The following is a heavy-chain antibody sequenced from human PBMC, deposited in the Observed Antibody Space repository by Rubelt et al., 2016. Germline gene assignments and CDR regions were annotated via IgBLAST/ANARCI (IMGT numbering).Heavy chain of an antibody. V-gene: IGHV4-34*01. Sequence: QVQLQQWGAGLLKPSETLSLTCAVYGGSFSGYYWSWIRQPPGKGLEWIGEINHSGSTNYNPSLKSRVTIPVDTSQNQFSLKVSSVTAADTAVYYCARGRRGSSSWLGRDYYGMDVWGQGTTVTVSS. D-gene: IGHD6-13*01. J-gene: IGHJ6*02. CDR2: INHSGST. CDR1: GGSFSGYY. CDR3: ARGRRGSSSWLGRDYYGMDV.